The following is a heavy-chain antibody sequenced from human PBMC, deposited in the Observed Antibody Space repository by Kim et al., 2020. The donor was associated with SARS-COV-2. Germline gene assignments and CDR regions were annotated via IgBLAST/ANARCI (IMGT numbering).Heavy chain of an antibody. D-gene: IGHD6-19*01. V-gene: IGHV1-46*03. Sequence: ASVKVSCKASGYTFTSYYMHWVRQAPGQGLEWMGIINPSGGSTSYAQKFQGRVTMTRDTSTSTVYMELSSLRSEDTAVYYCATVRLEYSSGWDNYYFDYWGQGTLVTVSS. CDR1: GYTFTSYY. J-gene: IGHJ4*02. CDR3: ATVRLEYSSGWDNYYFDY. CDR2: INPSGGST.